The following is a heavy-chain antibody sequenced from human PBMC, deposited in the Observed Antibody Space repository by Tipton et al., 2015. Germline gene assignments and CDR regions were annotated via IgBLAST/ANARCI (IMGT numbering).Heavy chain of an antibody. CDR2: ISHSGNT. V-gene: IGHV4-38-2*01. J-gene: IGHJ4*02. CDR3: ACQDYDSLTRDYQTVDY. D-gene: IGHD3-9*01. CDR1: AYSISSDYY. Sequence: TLSLTCAVPAYSISSDYYWGWIRQPPGKGLEWIGSISHSGNTYYNPPLKSRVTMSRDTSKNQFSLKLTSVTAADTAVYYCACQDYDSLTRDYQTVDYWGQGTLVTVSS.